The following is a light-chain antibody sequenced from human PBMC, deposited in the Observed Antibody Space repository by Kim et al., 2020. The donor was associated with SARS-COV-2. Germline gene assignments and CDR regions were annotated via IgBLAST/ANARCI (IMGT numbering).Light chain of an antibody. J-gene: IGKJ5*01. CDR2: KVS. Sequence: DVVMTQSPPSLPVTLGQPASISCRSSQSLVYSDGNTYLNWFQQRPGQSPRRLIYKVSNRDSGVPDRFSGSGSGTDFTLKISRVEAEYVGVYYCLQGIHPITFGQGTRLEIK. CDR3: LQGIHPIT. CDR1: QSLVYSDGNTY. V-gene: IGKV2-30*01.